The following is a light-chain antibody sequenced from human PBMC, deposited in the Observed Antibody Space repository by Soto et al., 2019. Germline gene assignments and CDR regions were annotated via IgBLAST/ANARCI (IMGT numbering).Light chain of an antibody. CDR1: QGISSY. CDR3: QQYSSYPFT. Sequence: ALRMTQSPSSFSASTGDRVTITCRASQGISSYLAWYQQKPGKAPKLLIYAASTLQSGVPSRFSGSGSRTDFTLTISCLQSEDLATYYCQQYSSYPFTFGPGTKVDIK. V-gene: IGKV1-8*01. CDR2: AAS. J-gene: IGKJ3*01.